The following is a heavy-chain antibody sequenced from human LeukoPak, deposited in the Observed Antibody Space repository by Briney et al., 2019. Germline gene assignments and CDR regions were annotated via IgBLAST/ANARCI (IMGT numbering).Heavy chain of an antibody. V-gene: IGHV4-34*01. J-gene: IGHJ4*02. CDR2: IYYSGST. CDR3: ARPLGYCSGGSCYSTSHAFDY. CDR1: GGSFSGYY. Sequence: SETLSLTCAVYGGSFSGYYWSWIRQPPGKGLEWIGYIYYSGSTYYNPSLKSRVTISVDTSKNQFSLKLSSVTAADTAVYYCARPLGYCSGGSCYSTSHAFDYWGQGTLVTVSS. D-gene: IGHD2-15*01.